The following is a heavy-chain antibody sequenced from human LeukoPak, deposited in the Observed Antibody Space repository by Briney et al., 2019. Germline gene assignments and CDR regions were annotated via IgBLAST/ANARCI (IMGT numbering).Heavy chain of an antibody. V-gene: IGHV1-18*01. CDR3: ARPTSLYCSSTSCYSFNDY. CDR2: ISAYNGKT. Sequence: GASVKVSCTASGYTFTSYGISWVRQAPGQGLEWMGWISAYNGKTNYAQKLQGRVTMNTDTSTSTASTELTSLPSDDTAVYYCARPTSLYCSSTSCYSFNDYWGQGTLVTVSS. J-gene: IGHJ4*02. D-gene: IGHD2-2*02. CDR1: GYTFTSYG.